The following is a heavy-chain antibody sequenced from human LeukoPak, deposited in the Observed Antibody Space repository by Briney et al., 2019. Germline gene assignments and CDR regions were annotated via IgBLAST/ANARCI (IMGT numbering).Heavy chain of an antibody. CDR2: INHSGNT. CDR1: GEFFSGSY. CDR3: ASEYYYDTSGYYSLAY. J-gene: IGHJ4*02. V-gene: IGHV4-34*01. Sequence: SETLSLTCAVYGEFFSGSYWNWIRQSPGKGLEWIGEINHSGNTNYNPSLKSRVTMSVDTSKNLSSLKLSSVTAADTAVYYCASEYYYDTSGYYSLAYWGQGTLVTVSS. D-gene: IGHD3-22*01.